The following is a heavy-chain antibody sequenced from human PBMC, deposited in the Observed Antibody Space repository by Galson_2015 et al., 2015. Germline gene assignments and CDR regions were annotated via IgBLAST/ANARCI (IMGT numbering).Heavy chain of an antibody. V-gene: IGHV1-69*01. J-gene: IGHJ4*02. CDR3: ARAGWGGHEYFDY. Sequence: SCKASGCSFSSYAISWVRQARGPGLEWVGGIIPIFGTANYAQKFQGRVTITADESTSTAYMELSSLRSEDTAVYHCARAGWGGHEYFDYWGQGTLVTVSS. CDR2: IIPIFGTA. CDR1: GCSFSSYA. D-gene: IGHD3-10*01.